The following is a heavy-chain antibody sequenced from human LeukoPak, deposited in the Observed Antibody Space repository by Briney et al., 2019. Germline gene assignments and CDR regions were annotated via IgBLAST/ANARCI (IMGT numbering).Heavy chain of an antibody. Sequence: SETLSLTCTVSGYSISSGDYYWSWIRQPPGKGLEWIGYIYYSGSTNYNPSLKSRVTISVDTSKNQFSLKLSSVTAADTAVYYCARRRGYCSSTSCYRGAFDIWGQGTMVTVSS. CDR3: ARRRGYCSSTSCYRGAFDI. V-gene: IGHV4-30-4*08. J-gene: IGHJ3*02. D-gene: IGHD2-2*01. CDR1: GYSISSGDYY. CDR2: IYYSGST.